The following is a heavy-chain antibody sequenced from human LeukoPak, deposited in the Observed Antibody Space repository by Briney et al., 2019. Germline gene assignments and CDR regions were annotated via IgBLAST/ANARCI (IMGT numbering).Heavy chain of an antibody. CDR2: IIPIFGTA. J-gene: IGHJ4*02. V-gene: IGHV1-69*05. D-gene: IGHD5-24*01. Sequence: ASVKVSCKASGGTFSSYAISWVRQAPGQGLEWMGGIIPIFGTANYAQKFQGRVTITTDESTSTAYMELSSLRSEDTAVYYCASQPKGRDGYNPTGYRGQGTLVTVSS. CDR1: GGTFSSYA. CDR3: ASQPKGRDGYNPTGY.